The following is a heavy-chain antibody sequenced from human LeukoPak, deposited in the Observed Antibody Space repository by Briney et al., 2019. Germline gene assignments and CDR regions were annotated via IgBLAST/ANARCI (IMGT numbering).Heavy chain of an antibody. V-gene: IGHV4-59*01. CDR1: GGSFSGYY. J-gene: IGHJ4*02. Sequence: PSETLSLTCAVYGGSFSGYYWSWIRQPPGKGLEWIGYVYYTGSTNHNPLLRSRVTISVDTSNNQFSLKMRSVTAADTAVYYCARARIAVSYFDYWGQGALVTVSS. CDR3: ARARIAVSYFDY. CDR2: VYYTGST. D-gene: IGHD6-6*01.